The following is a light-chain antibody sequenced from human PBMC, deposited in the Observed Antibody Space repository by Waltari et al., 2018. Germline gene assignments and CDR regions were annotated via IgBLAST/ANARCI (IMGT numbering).Light chain of an antibody. CDR2: DTS. CDR1: QRISAS. J-gene: IGKJ5*01. V-gene: IGKV3-20*01. Sequence: EIVLTQSPGTLSLSPGERATLSCGASQRISASLSWYQQKLGQPPRLLIYDTSNRAIGIPDRFSGSGPGTDFTLTINRLEPEDFAVYFCQQYADSPITFGLGTRLDIK. CDR3: QQYADSPIT.